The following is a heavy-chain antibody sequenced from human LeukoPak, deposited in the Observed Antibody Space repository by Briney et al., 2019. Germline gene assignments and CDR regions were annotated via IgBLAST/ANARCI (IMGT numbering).Heavy chain of an antibody. J-gene: IGHJ4*02. Sequence: ASVKVSCKASGYTLTGYYMLCVRQAPGQGIEWMGWINPKTGGTSYAQKFQGRVTMTRDTSISTVNMELSRLTSDDTAVYYCARATGENDHGGQGTLVTVSS. D-gene: IGHD1-14*01. CDR3: ARATGENDH. CDR1: GYTLTGYY. CDR2: INPKTGGT. V-gene: IGHV1-2*02.